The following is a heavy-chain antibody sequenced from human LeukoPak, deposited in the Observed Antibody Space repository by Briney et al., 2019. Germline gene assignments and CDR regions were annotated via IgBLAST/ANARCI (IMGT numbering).Heavy chain of an antibody. J-gene: IGHJ4*02. CDR1: GYTFTGYY. D-gene: IGHD6-13*01. CDR2: INPKSGGT. Sequence: GASVKVSCKASGYTFTGYYMHWVRQAPGQGLEWMGWINPKSGGTNYAQKFQGRVTMTRDTSISTAYMELSRLTSDDTAVYYCARAGSSSRWVNDYWGQGTLVTVSS. V-gene: IGHV1-2*02. CDR3: ARAGSSSRWVNDY.